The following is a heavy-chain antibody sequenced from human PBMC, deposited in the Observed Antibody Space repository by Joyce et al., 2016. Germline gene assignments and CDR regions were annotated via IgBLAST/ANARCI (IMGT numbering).Heavy chain of an antibody. Sequence: EVQLVESGGGMVKPGGSLRLSCAASGFTFSSYSMRWGRQAPGKGLEWVSSRSSSSSYIKYTDSVKGRFTISRDNAKNSLYLQMNSLRVEDTAVYYCARSSYTNGIFDYWGQGTLVTVSS. D-gene: IGHD2-8*01. V-gene: IGHV3-21*01. CDR3: ARSSYTNGIFDY. CDR2: RSSSSSYI. J-gene: IGHJ4*02. CDR1: GFTFSSYS.